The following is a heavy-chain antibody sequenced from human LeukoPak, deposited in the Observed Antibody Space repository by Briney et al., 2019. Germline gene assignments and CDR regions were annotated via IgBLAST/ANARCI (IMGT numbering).Heavy chain of an antibody. CDR1: GFTFSSYG. V-gene: IGHV3-23*01. CDR2: ISGSGGST. J-gene: IGHJ4*02. D-gene: IGHD2-15*01. CDR3: AKDRVVVVAATSLLEN. Sequence: PGGTLRLSCAASGFTFSSYGMSWVRQAPGKGLEWVSAISGSGGSTYYADSVKGRFSISRDNSKNTLYLQMNSLRAEDTAVYYCAKDRVVVVAATSLLENWGQGSLITVSS.